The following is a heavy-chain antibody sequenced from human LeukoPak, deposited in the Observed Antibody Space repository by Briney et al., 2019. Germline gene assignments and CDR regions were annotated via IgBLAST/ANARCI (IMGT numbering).Heavy chain of an antibody. Sequence: GGSLRLSCAASGFTFSSYAMHWVRQAPGKGLEWVAVISYDGSNKYYADSVKGRFTISRDNSKNTLYLQMNSLRAEDTAVYYCAKVASSNRGVEYFDYWGQGTLVTVSS. CDR3: AKVASSNRGVEYFDY. D-gene: IGHD1-14*01. CDR2: ISYDGSNK. J-gene: IGHJ4*02. CDR1: GFTFSSYA. V-gene: IGHV3-30-3*01.